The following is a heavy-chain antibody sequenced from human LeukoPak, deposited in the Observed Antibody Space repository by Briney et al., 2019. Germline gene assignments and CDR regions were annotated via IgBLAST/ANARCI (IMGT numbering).Heavy chain of an antibody. D-gene: IGHD4-17*01. Sequence: GASVKVSCKASGGSFSSYGISWVRQAPGEGLEWMGRVIPIVGSANYAHKFYGRVTFTADTFTTTAYMELSSLRPEDTAMYYCARDGDGLDFPHWGQGTLVTVSA. CDR2: VIPIVGSA. CDR1: GGSFSSYG. CDR3: ARDGDGLDFPH. V-gene: IGHV1-69*04. J-gene: IGHJ1*01.